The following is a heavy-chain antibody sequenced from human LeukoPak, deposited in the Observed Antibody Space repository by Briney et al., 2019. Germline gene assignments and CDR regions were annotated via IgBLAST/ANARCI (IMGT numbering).Heavy chain of an antibody. D-gene: IGHD5-24*01. CDR3: AKSGYNRFGY. Sequence: GGSLRLSCAASGFTFSSSAMSWVRQAPGKGLEWVSSISGSGSGGSTYYADSVKGRFTISRDNSKNTLYLQMNSLRAEDTAVYYCAKSGYNRFGYWGQGTLVTVSS. CDR1: GFTFSSSA. V-gene: IGHV3-23*01. J-gene: IGHJ4*02. CDR2: ISGSGSGGST.